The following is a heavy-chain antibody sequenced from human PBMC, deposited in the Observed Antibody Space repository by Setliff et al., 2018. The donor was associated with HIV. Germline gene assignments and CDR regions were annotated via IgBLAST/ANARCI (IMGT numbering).Heavy chain of an antibody. Sequence: PGGSLRLSCVVSGFSFEKFWMNWVRQAPGKGLEWVANIKNDGSNKYYADSVKGRYTISRDNSRYTLYLQMNSLRAEDTAVYYCAKDLGGSSRGGYYMDVWGKGTTVTVSS. CDR1: GFSFEKFW. CDR3: AKDLGGSSRGGYYMDV. V-gene: IGHV3-30*02. D-gene: IGHD1-26*01. CDR2: IKNDGSNK. J-gene: IGHJ6*03.